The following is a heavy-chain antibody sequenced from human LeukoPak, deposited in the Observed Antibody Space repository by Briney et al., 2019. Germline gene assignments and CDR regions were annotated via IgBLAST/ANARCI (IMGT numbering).Heavy chain of an antibody. CDR3: ARGGSTSFGVVRYYFDY. Sequence: PGGSLRLSCAASGFTFSSYWMSWVRQAPGKGLEWVANIKQDGSEKYYVDSVKGRFTISRDNAKNSLYLQMNSLRAEDTAVYYCARGGSTSFGVVRYYFDYWGQGTLVTVSS. J-gene: IGHJ4*02. CDR2: IKQDGSEK. D-gene: IGHD3-3*01. CDR1: GFTFSSYW. V-gene: IGHV3-7*04.